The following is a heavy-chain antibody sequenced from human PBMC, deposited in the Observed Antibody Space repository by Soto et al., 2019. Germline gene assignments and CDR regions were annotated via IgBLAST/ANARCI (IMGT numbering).Heavy chain of an antibody. CDR1: GFTFSSYW. D-gene: IGHD1-26*01. Sequence: DVQVVESGGRLVQPGGSLRLSCAASGFTFSSYWLHWVRQTPGKGLVWVSRIKFDGNITNYADSVKGRVTLSRDNAKNTVYLQMDSLRADDTAVYYCARGARTYYYFDYWGQGTLVTVSS. V-gene: IGHV3-74*01. J-gene: IGHJ4*02. CDR3: ARGARTYYYFDY. CDR2: IKFDGNIT.